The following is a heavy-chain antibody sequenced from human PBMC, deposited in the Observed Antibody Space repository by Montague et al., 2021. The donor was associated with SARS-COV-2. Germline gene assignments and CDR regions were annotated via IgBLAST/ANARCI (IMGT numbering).Heavy chain of an antibody. D-gene: IGHD1-14*01. CDR3: ARAQNTCFIANRVNYFDI. CDR1: AGSISSHY. Sequence: SETLSLTCTVSAGSISSHYWSWIRQPPGKALEWIGYVYYTGSTKYNPSLKSRVTMSVDTPKNRFSLSLRSLTAADTAVYYCARAQNTCFIANRVNYFDIWGLGALVTVSS. J-gene: IGHJ4*02. CDR2: VYYTGST. V-gene: IGHV4-59*11.